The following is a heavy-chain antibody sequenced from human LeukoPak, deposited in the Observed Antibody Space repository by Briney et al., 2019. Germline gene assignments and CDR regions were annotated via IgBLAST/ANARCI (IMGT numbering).Heavy chain of an antibody. D-gene: IGHD3-22*01. CDR3: ARSSVVAEYFQH. Sequence: PGGSLRLSCAATGFSFSSYAMYWVRQAPGEGLEWVSGISWNSGSIGYADSVKGRFTISRDNAKNSLYLQMNSLRAEDTALYYCARSSVVAEYFQHWGQGTLVTVSS. CDR2: ISWNSGSI. V-gene: IGHV3-9*01. J-gene: IGHJ1*01. CDR1: GFSFSSYA.